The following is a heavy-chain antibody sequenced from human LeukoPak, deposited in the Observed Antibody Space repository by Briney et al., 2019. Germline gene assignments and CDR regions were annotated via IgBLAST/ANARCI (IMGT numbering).Heavy chain of an antibody. V-gene: IGHV3-7*01. CDR2: INPDGNKK. Sequence: GGSLRLSCAVSGLTFSSSWMDWVRQAPGKGLEWVVSINPDGNKKYSADSVKGRFTISRDNAENSLYLQMNSLRVEDTAFYYCARDLAYSRLDYWGQGMLVTVSS. D-gene: IGHD5-18*01. CDR3: ARDLAYSRLDY. J-gene: IGHJ4*02. CDR1: GLTFSSSW.